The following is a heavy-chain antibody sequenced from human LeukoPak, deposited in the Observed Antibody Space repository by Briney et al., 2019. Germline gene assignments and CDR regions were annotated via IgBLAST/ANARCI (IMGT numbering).Heavy chain of an antibody. Sequence: ASVTVSFKVSVYTLTELSMHWVRQAPGKGREWMGGFDPEDGETTYAQKFQGRVTITEDTSTDTAYMELSSLRSEDTAVYYCATDGGNYDWFDPWGQGTLVTVSS. CDR3: ATDGGNYDWFDP. CDR2: FDPEDGET. D-gene: IGHD1-7*01. CDR1: VYTLTELS. V-gene: IGHV1-24*01. J-gene: IGHJ5*02.